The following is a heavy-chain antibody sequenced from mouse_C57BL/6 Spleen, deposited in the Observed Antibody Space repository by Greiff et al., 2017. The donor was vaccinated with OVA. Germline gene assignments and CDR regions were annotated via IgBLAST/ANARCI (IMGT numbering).Heavy chain of an antibody. V-gene: IGHV1-59*01. CDR3: ARRGNYVYFDV. CDR1: GYTFTSYW. Sequence: QVHVKQPGAELVRPGTSVKLSCKASGYTFTSYWMHWVKQRPGQGLEWIGVIDPSDSYPNYNQKFKGKATLTVDTSSSTAYMQLSSLTSEDSAVYYCARRGNYVYFDVWGTGTTVTVSS. CDR2: IDPSDSYP. J-gene: IGHJ1*03. D-gene: IGHD2-1*01.